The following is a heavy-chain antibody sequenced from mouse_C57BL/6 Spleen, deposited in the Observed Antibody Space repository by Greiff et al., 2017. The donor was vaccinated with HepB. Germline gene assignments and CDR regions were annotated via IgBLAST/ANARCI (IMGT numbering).Heavy chain of an antibody. J-gene: IGHJ2*01. CDR1: GYTFTSYW. CDR3: ARDDGYYPAY. Sequence: QVQLQQPGAELVKPGASVKLSCKASGYTFTSYWMHWVKQRPGQGLEWIGMIHPNSGSTNYNEKFKSKATLTVAKSASTAYMQLSSLTSEDSAVYYCARDDGYYPAYWGQGTTLTVSS. V-gene: IGHV1-64*01. D-gene: IGHD2-3*01. CDR2: IHPNSGST.